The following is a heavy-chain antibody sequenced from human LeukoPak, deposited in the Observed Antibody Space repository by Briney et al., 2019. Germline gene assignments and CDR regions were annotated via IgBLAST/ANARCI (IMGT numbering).Heavy chain of an antibody. CDR2: ISAYNGNT. CDR3: VRGIAAAGVDY. J-gene: IGHJ4*02. D-gene: IGHD6-13*01. CDR1: GYTFTSYG. V-gene: IGHV1-18*01. Sequence: ASVTVSFTASGYTFTSYGISWVRQAPGQELEWMGWISAYNGNTNYAQKLQGRVTMTTDTSTSTAYMELRSLRSDDTAVYYCVRGIAAAGVDYWGQGTLVTVSS.